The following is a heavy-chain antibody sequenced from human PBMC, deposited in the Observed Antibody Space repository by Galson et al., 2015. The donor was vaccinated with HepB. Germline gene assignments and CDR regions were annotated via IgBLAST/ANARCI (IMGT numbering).Heavy chain of an antibody. CDR3: VRGMDV. Sequence: SLRLSCAASGFTFNNFWMHWVRQAPGKGPEWVANINEDANEIYYADSVRGRFTISRDNTKNSLYLQMSSLRVDDTAAYYCVRGMDVWGQGTTVTVSS. V-gene: IGHV3-7*04. CDR1: GFTFNNFW. CDR2: INEDANEI. J-gene: IGHJ6*02.